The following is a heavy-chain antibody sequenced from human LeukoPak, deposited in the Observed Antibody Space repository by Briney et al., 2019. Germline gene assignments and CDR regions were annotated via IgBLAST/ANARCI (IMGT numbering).Heavy chain of an antibody. D-gene: IGHD2-2*01. V-gene: IGHV3-48*01. J-gene: IGHJ6*03. Sequence: GGSLRLSCAASAFSLNTYAMNWVRQAPGKGLEGVSYISSSSGTTYYADSVKGRFTISRDNARNSLFLQMNSLRAEDTAVYYCAREGSYCSSTSCQGSHYYLYYYMDVWGKGTTVTVSS. CDR2: ISSSSGTT. CDR3: AREGSYCSSTSCQGSHYYLYYYMDV. CDR1: AFSLNTYA.